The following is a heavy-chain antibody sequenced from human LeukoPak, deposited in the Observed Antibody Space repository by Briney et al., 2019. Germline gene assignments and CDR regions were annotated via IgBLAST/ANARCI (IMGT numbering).Heavy chain of an antibody. Sequence: GGSLRLSCAASGFTFSSYGMHWVRQAPGKGLEWVAVISYDGSNKYYADSVKGRFTISRDNSKNTLYLQMNSLRAEDTAVYYCAKDGNIVVVPAGTDYYNMDVWGKGTTVTVSS. CDR2: ISYDGSNK. CDR3: AKDGNIVVVPAGTDYYNMDV. V-gene: IGHV3-30*18. D-gene: IGHD2-2*01. CDR1: GFTFSSYG. J-gene: IGHJ6*03.